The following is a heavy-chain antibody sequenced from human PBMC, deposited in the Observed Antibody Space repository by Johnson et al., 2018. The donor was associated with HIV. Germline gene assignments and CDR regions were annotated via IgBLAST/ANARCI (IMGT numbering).Heavy chain of an antibody. V-gene: IGHV3-15*01. CDR1: GFTFSDAW. Sequence: VQLVESGGSVVRPGGSLRLSCAASGFTFSDAWMNWVRQSPGKGLEWVGRIKSKTDGGTTDYAAPVKGRFTISRDDSKNMLYLQMNSLKTEGTAVYYCTTDQLEQLVHDAFDMWGQGTMVTVSS. J-gene: IGHJ3*02. CDR2: IKSKTDGGTT. D-gene: IGHD6-13*01. CDR3: TTDQLEQLVHDAFDM.